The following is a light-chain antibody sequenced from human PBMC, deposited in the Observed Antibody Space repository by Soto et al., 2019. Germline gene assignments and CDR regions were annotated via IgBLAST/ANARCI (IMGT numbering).Light chain of an antibody. CDR3: QSYDSSDNYV. J-gene: IGLJ1*01. CDR2: GNS. Sequence: QLVLTQPPSVSGAPGQRVTISCTGSSSNIGAGYDVHWYQQLPGTAPKLLIYGNSNRPSGVPDRFSGSKSGTSASLAITGLQAEDEADYYCQSYDSSDNYVFGTGTKLTVL. CDR1: SSNIGAGYD. V-gene: IGLV1-40*01.